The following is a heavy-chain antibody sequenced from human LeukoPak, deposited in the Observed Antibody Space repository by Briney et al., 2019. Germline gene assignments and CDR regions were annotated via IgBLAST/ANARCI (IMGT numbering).Heavy chain of an antibody. CDR1: GGTFSSYA. V-gene: IGHV1-18*01. CDR3: ARYRKDAFDI. J-gene: IGHJ3*02. CDR2: ISAYNGNT. D-gene: IGHD1-14*01. Sequence: GASVKVSCKASGGTFSSYAISWVRQAPGQGLEWMGWISAYNGNTNYAQKLQGRVTMTTDTSTSTAYMELRSLRSDDTAVYYCARYRKDAFDIWGQGTMVTVSS.